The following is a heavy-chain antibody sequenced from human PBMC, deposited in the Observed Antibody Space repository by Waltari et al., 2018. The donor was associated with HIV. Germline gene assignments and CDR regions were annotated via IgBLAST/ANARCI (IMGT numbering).Heavy chain of an antibody. D-gene: IGHD3-10*01. CDR2: IKQDGSEK. CDR1: GFTFSSYW. Sequence: EVQLVESGGGLVQPGGSLRRSCAASGFTFSSYWMSWVGQAPGKGLEWVTNIKQDGSEKYYVDSVNGRFTISRDNAENSLYLQMNSLRAEDTAVYYCARGGFYGSGSKVNWGQGTLVTVSS. CDR3: ARGGFYGSGSKVN. J-gene: IGHJ4*02. V-gene: IGHV3-7*04.